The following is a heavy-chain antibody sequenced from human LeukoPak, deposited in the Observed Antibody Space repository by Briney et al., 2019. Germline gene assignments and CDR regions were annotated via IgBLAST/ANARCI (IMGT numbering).Heavy chain of an antibody. Sequence: PSETLSLTCAGYGGFFSGYYWSWVRQPPGKGLEWIGEINHSGGTTYNPSPKSRVTISAATAKNQFSLKLSSVTAADTAVYSCARDRGLYYDYIWGSYRYTRTFAPWGQGSLVTVSS. CDR3: ARDRGLYYDYIWGSYRYTRTFAP. V-gene: IGHV4-34*01. D-gene: IGHD3-16*02. CDR1: GGFFSGYY. J-gene: IGHJ5*02. CDR2: INHSGGT.